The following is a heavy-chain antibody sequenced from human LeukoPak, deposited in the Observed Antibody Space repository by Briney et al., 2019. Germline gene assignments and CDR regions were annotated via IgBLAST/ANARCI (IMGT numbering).Heavy chain of an antibody. CDR1: GFMFSSYW. CDR2: IKEDGSEK. Sequence: GGSLRLSCAASGFMFSSYWMSWVRQAPGKGLEWVADIKEDGSEKSYVDSVKGRFTISRDNAKNSLYLQMNTLRAEDTAVYYCARGHQQLVADYYYYYYMDVWGKGTTVTVSS. J-gene: IGHJ6*03. V-gene: IGHV3-7*01. CDR3: ARGHQQLVADYYYYYYMDV. D-gene: IGHD6-13*01.